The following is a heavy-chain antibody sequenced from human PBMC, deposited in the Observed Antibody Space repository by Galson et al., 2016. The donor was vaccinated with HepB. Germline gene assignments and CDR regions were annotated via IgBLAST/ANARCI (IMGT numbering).Heavy chain of an antibody. CDR2: IKSKSDGGTA. CDR1: GLTLSNVW. Sequence: SLRLSCAASGLTLSNVWMTWVRQAPGKGLEYLSHIKSKSDGGTADYATPVKGRFTIFRDDSKNTLYLQMNSLRIEDTAVYYCTPRSFWGPGTLVTVSS. J-gene: IGHJ4*02. CDR3: TPRSF. V-gene: IGHV3-15*01.